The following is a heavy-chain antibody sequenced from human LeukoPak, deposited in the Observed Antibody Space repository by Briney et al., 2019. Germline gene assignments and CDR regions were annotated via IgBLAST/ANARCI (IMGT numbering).Heavy chain of an antibody. J-gene: IGHJ4*02. D-gene: IGHD2-8*01. CDR2: ISYSGST. CDR1: GGSISSYY. V-gene: IGHV4-59*01. Sequence: SETLSPTCTVSGGSISSYYWSWIRQPPGKGLEWIGYISYSGSTNYNPSLKSRVTISGDTSKNQFSLKLSSVTAADTAVYYCAREGYCTNGECYRGNFDYWGQGTLVTVSP. CDR3: AREGYCTNGECYRGNFDY.